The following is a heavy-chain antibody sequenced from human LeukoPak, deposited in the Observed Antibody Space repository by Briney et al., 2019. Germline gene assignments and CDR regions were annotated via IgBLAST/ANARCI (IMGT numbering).Heavy chain of an antibody. D-gene: IGHD3-22*01. Sequence: PGGSMRLSCAVSGITLSNYGMSLVRQAPGKGLEWVAGISDTGGSTNYADSVKGRFTISRDNPKNTLYLQMNSLRAEDTAVYFCAKRGVVIRVILVGFQKQAYYFDSWGQGALVTVSS. V-gene: IGHV3-23*01. CDR3: AKRGVVIRVILVGFQKQAYYFDS. CDR2: ISDTGGST. CDR1: GITLSNYG. J-gene: IGHJ4*02.